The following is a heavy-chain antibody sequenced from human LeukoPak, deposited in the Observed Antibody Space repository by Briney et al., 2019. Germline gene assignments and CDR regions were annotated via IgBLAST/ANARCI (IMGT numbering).Heavy chain of an antibody. CDR2: INSDGSGL. J-gene: IGHJ5*02. Sequence: GGSLRLSCAASGFTFNSYWMHWVRQAPGKGLFWVSRINSDGSGLSYADSVKGRFTISRDNAKNTLYLQMNSLRAEDTAVYYCARDANTYFYPWGQGTLVTVSS. V-gene: IGHV3-74*01. CDR3: ARDANTYFYP. D-gene: IGHD3-3*01. CDR1: GFTFNSYW.